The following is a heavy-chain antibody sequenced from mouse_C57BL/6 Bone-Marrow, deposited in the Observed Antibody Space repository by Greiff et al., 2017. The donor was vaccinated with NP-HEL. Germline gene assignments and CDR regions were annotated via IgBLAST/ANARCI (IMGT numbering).Heavy chain of an antibody. J-gene: IGHJ1*03. Sequence: EVKLMESGGGLVQPGESLKLSCESNEYEFPSYDMSWVRKTPEKRLELVAAINSDGGSTYYPDTMERRFIISRDNTKKTLYLQMSSLRSEDTALYYCARHNYYGSSWYFDVWGTGTTVTVSS. V-gene: IGHV5-2*01. CDR2: INSDGGST. CDR3: ARHNYYGSSWYFDV. CDR1: EYEFPSYD. D-gene: IGHD1-1*01.